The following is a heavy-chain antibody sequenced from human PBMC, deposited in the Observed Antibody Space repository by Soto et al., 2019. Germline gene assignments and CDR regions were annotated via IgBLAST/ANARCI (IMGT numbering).Heavy chain of an antibody. CDR2: IYYSGST. CDR1: GGSFSGYY. Sequence: LSLTCAVYGGSFSGYYWSWIRQPPGKGLEWIGYIYYSGSTNYNPSLKSRVTISVDTSKNQFSLKLSSVTAADTAVYYCARDSGDGSRKGGKHWFDPWGQGTLVTVSS. V-gene: IGHV4-59*01. J-gene: IGHJ5*02. CDR3: ARDSGDGSRKGGKHWFDP. D-gene: IGHD4-17*01.